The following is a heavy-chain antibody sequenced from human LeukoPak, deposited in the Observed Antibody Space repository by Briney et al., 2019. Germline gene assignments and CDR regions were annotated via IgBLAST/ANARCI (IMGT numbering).Heavy chain of an antibody. V-gene: IGHV4-34*01. J-gene: IGHJ6*03. CDR1: GGSFSGYY. CDR2: INHSGST. D-gene: IGHD2-2*01. Sequence: SETLSLTCAVYGGSFSGYYWSWIRQPPGKGLEWIGEINHSGSTNYNPSLKSRVTISVDTSKNQFSLKLSSVTAADTAVYYCAREVVVPAAIYYYYYYMDVWGKGTTVTVSS. CDR3: AREVVVPAAIYYYYYYMDV.